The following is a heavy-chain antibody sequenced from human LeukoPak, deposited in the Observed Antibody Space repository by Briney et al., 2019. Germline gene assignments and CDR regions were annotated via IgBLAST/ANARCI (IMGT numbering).Heavy chain of an antibody. J-gene: IGHJ4*02. CDR2: ICYGGSNK. V-gene: IGHV3-33*01. CDR1: GFTFSSYG. D-gene: IGHD3-10*01. Sequence: GGSLRLSCAASGFTFSSYGMHWVRQAPGKGLEWVAVICYGGSNKYYADSVKGRFTISRDNSKNTLYLQMNSLRAEDTAVYYCARGSGPSWFGELFQTAPLVWGQGTLVTVSS. CDR3: ARGSGPSWFGELFQTAPLV.